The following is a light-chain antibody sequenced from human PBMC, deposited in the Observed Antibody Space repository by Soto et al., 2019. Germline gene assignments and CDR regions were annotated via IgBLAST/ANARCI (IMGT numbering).Light chain of an antibody. CDR1: SSNIGSNI. CDR2: SNS. V-gene: IGLV1-44*01. CDR3: AAWDDSLNGHV. J-gene: IGLJ1*01. Sequence: QSVLTQPPSASGTPGQRVTISCSGSSSNIGSNIVNWYQQVPGTAPKLLIYSNSQRPSGVPDRFSGSKSGTSASLAISGLQSEDEADYFCAAWDDSLNGHVFGTGTKLTV.